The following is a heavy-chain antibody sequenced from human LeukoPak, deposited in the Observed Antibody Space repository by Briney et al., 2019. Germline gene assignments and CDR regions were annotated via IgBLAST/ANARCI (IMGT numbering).Heavy chain of an antibody. CDR1: GFTFSSYW. V-gene: IGHV3-23*01. CDR3: AKLRYFDWLLPPNWFDP. J-gene: IGHJ5*02. D-gene: IGHD3-9*01. Sequence: GGSLRLSCAASGFTFSSYWMNWVRQAPGKGLEWVSGISGSGGSPNYADSVKGRFTISRDNSKNTLYLQMNSLRAEDTAVYYCAKLRYFDWLLPPNWFDPWGQGTLVTVSS. CDR2: ISGSGGSP.